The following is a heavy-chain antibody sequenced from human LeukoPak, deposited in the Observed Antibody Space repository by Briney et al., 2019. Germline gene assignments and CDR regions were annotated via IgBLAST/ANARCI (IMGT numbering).Heavy chain of an antibody. V-gene: IGHV4-39*01. J-gene: IGHJ4*02. Sequence: SETLSLTCTVSGGSISSSSYYWGWIRQPPGKGLEWIGSMYYSGTTYYNPSLKSRVTISVDTSKNQFSLKLSSVTAADTAVYYCAREVDYYDSSGSLDYWGQGTLVTVSS. CDR3: AREVDYYDSSGSLDY. CDR1: GGSISSSSYY. CDR2: MYYSGTT. D-gene: IGHD3-22*01.